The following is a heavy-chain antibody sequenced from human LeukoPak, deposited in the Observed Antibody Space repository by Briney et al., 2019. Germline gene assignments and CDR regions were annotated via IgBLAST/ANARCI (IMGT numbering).Heavy chain of an antibody. CDR3: ARGLSYRYYMDV. CDR2: INHSGST. D-gene: IGHD1-26*01. J-gene: IGHJ6*03. CDR1: GGSFSGYY. Sequence: PSETLSLTCAVYGGSFSGYYWSWIRQPPGKGLEWIGEINHSGSTNYNPSLKSRVTISVDTSKNQFPLKLSSVTAADTAVYYCARGLSYRYYMDVWGKGTTVTVSS. V-gene: IGHV4-34*01.